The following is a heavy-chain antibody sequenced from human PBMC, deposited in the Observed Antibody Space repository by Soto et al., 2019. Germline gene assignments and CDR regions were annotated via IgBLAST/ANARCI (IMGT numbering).Heavy chain of an antibody. D-gene: IGHD6-19*01. J-gene: IGHJ6*02. V-gene: IGHV1-69*01. CDR3: ARVVAVAGTLGYYYYGMDV. CDR1: GGTFSSYA. Sequence: QVQLVQSGAEVKKRGSSVKVSCKASGGTFSSYAISWVRQAPGQGLEWMGGIIPIFGTANYAQKFQGRVTITADESTSTAYMELSSLRSEDTAVYYCARVVAVAGTLGYYYYGMDVWGQGTTVTVSS. CDR2: IIPIFGTA.